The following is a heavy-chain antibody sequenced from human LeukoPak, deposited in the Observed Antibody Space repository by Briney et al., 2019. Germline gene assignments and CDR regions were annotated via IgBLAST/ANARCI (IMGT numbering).Heavy chain of an antibody. CDR2: ISYDGSNK. CDR1: GFTFSSYA. J-gene: IGHJ4*02. Sequence: GRSLRLSCAASGFTFSSYAMHWVRQAPGKGLEWVAVISYDGSNKYYADSVKGRFTISRDNSKNTLYLQMNSLRAEDTAVYYCARDLGGSPLDYWGQGTLVTVSS. V-gene: IGHV3-30-3*01. CDR3: ARDLGGSPLDY. D-gene: IGHD1-26*01.